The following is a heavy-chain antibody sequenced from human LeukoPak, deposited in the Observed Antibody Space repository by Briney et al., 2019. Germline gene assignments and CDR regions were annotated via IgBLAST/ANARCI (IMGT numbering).Heavy chain of an antibody. CDR1: GYTFTSYY. J-gene: IGHJ4*02. V-gene: IGHV1-46*01. Sequence: ASVKVSCKASGYTFTSYYMHWVRQAPGQGLEWMGIINPSGGSTSYAQKFQGRVTMTRDTPTSTVYMELSSLRSEDTAVYYCARDPKRIAAAGTFTSLDDWGQGTLVTVSS. CDR3: ARDPKRIAAAGTFTSLDD. D-gene: IGHD6-13*01. CDR2: INPSGGST.